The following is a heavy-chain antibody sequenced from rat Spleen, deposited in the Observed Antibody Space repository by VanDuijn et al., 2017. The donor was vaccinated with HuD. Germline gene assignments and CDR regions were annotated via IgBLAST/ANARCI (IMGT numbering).Heavy chain of an antibody. CDR1: GYSITSSYT. V-gene: IGHV3-3*01. J-gene: IGHJ4*01. CDR2: INSAGNT. Sequence: EVQLQESGPGPVKPSQSLSLTCSVTGYSITSSYTLNWIRKFPGNKLEWMGYINSAGNTNYNPPLKSRISITRDTSKNQFFLQVNSVTTEDTATYYCAKTTVAYYYVMDAWGQGASVTVSS. D-gene: IGHD1-3*01. CDR3: AKTTVAYYYVMDA.